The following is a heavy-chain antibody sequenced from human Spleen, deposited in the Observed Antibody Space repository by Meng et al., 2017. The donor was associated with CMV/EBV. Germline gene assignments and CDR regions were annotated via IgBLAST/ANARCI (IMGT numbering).Heavy chain of an antibody. Sequence: SETLSLTCAVYGGSFSGYCWSWIRQSPGQGLEWIGEINHSGSTNYNPSLKSRVDISVETSKNQFSLKLTSVTAADTAVYYCARGGLRFLEWLFPFEYWSQGTLVTVSS. CDR3: ARGGLRFLEWLFPFEY. V-gene: IGHV4-34*01. J-gene: IGHJ4*02. D-gene: IGHD3-3*01. CDR1: GGSFSGYC. CDR2: INHSGST.